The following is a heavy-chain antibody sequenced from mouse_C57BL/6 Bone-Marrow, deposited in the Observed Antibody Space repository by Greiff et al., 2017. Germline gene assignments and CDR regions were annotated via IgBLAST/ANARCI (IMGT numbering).Heavy chain of an antibody. D-gene: IGHD2-14*01. V-gene: IGHV1-18*01. J-gene: IGHJ3*01. CDR3: ARIGPYYRYDGWFAY. CDR2: INPNNGFT. CDR1: GYTFTEYT. Sequence: EVQLQQSGPELVKPGASVKISCKTSGYTFTEYTMHWVKQSHGKSLEWIGGINPNNGFTTYNQKFKVKATLTVDKSSTTAYMALRSLTSEDSAVYYCARIGPYYRYDGWFAYWGQGTLVTVSA.